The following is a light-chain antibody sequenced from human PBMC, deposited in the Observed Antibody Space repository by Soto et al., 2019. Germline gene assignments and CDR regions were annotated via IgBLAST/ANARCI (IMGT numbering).Light chain of an antibody. CDR1: SSNIGANYD. CDR3: QSYDNSLSGPVV. V-gene: IGLV1-40*01. CDR2: ANT. J-gene: IGLJ3*02. Sequence: QSVLTQPPSVSGAPGQRVTISCTGSSSNIGANYDVHWYQVLPGTAPKLLIYANTHRPSGGPDRFSGSKSGTSASLAITGLQAEDEADYYCQSYDNSLSGPVVFGGGPKLTVL.